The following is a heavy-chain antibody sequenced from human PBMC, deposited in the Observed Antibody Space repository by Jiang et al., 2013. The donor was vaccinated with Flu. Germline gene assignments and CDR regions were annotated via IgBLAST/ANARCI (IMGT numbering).Heavy chain of an antibody. V-gene: IGHV5-51*01. CDR2: IYPGDSDT. CDR1: GYSFTSYW. Sequence: GAEVKKPGESLKISCKGSGYSFTSYWIGWVRQMPGKGLEWMGIIYPGDSDTRYSPSFQGQVTISADKSISTAYLQWSSLKASDTAMYYCARMSDSSGYFRVAFDIWGQGTMVTVSS. CDR3: ARMSDSSGYFRVAFDI. D-gene: IGHD3-22*01. J-gene: IGHJ3*02.